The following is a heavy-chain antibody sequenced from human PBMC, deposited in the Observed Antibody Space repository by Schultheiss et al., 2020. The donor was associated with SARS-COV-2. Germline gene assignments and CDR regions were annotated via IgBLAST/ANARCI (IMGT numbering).Heavy chain of an antibody. D-gene: IGHD2-2*01. J-gene: IGHJ6*02. V-gene: IGHV1-2*02. CDR2: INPNSGGT. CDR1: GYAFIGYY. CDR3: AVGYCSSTSCSYYYYYGMDV. Sequence: ASVKVSCKASGYAFIGYYMHWVRQAPGQGLEWMGWINPNSGGTNYAQKFQGRVTMTRDTSISTAYMELSRLRSDDTAVYYCAVGYCSSTSCSYYYYYGMDVWGQGTTVTVSS.